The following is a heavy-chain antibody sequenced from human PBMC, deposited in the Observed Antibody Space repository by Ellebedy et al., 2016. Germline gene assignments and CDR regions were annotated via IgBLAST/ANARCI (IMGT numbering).Heavy chain of an antibody. J-gene: IGHJ2*01. Sequence: SETLSLXCSVSGVSVSSNNWWSWVRQPPGKGLEWIGYIYYSGSTNYSPSLKSRVTISVDTSKNQFSLKLSSVTAADTAVYYCARMTTVTNWYFDLWGRGTLVTVSS. CDR1: GVSVSSNNW. CDR3: ARMTTVTNWYFDL. CDR2: IYYSGST. D-gene: IGHD4-11*01. V-gene: IGHV4-59*02.